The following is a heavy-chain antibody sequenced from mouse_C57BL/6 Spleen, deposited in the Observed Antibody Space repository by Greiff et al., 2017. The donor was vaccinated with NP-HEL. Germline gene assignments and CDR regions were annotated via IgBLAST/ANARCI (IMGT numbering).Heavy chain of an antibody. Sequence: VHVKQSGAELVRPGASVKLSCTASGFNIKDDYMHWVKQRPEQGLEWIGWIDPENGDTEYASKFQGKATITADTSSNTAYLQLSSLTSEDTAVYYCTTQFDYWGQGTTLTVSS. J-gene: IGHJ2*01. CDR1: GFNIKDDY. V-gene: IGHV14-4*01. CDR3: TTQFDY. CDR2: IDPENGDT.